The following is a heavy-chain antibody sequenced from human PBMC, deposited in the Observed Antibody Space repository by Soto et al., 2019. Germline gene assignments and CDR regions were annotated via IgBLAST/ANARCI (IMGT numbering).Heavy chain of an antibody. CDR1: GFTFSSYG. D-gene: IGHD1-26*01. CDR2: ISYDGSNK. V-gene: IGHV3-30*18. CDR3: AKDWELGY. J-gene: IGHJ4*02. Sequence: GGSLRLACAASGFTFSSYGMHWVRQAPGKGLEWVAVISYDGSNKYYADSVKGRFTISRDNSKNTLYLQMNSLRAEDTAVYYCAKDWELGYWGQGTLVTVSS.